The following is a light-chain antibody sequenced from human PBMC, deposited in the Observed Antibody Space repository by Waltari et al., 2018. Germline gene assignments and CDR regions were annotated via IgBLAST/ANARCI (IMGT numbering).Light chain of an antibody. CDR1: KLGERS. V-gene: IGLV3-1*01. CDR3: QVWDSSTDV. CDR2: EDV. Sequence: SYELTQPPSVSVSPGQTASIICSGDKLGERSASWYQQKAGQSPMLVIFEDVKRPSGIPGRFSGSNSGNTATLTISGTQAMDDADYYCQVWDSSTDVFGGGTKLTVL. J-gene: IGLJ2*01.